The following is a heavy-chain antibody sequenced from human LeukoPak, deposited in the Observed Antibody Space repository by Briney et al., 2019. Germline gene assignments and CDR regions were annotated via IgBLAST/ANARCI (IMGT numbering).Heavy chain of an antibody. J-gene: IGHJ4*02. Sequence: SGGSLRLSCAASGFTFSSYEMNWVRQAPGKGLEWVSAISGSGGSTYYADSVKGRFTISRDNSKNTLYLQMNSLRAEDTAVYYCAKGIVGADTYYFDYWGQGTLVTVSS. CDR3: AKGIVGADTYYFDY. V-gene: IGHV3-23*01. D-gene: IGHD1-26*01. CDR1: GFTFSSYE. CDR2: ISGSGGST.